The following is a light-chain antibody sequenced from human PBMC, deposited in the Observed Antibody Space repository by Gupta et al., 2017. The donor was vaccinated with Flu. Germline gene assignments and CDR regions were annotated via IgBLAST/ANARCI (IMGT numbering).Light chain of an antibody. V-gene: IGLV1-44*01. CDR3: ASWDDSLNGVV. Sequence: VTISCSGSSSNIGSNTVNWYQQLPRTAPKLLIYTNNQRPSGVPDRFSGSKSDTSASLAIXGXQSEDEXDYYCASWDDSLNGVVFGGGTKL. CDR2: TNN. J-gene: IGLJ3*02. CDR1: SSNIGSNT.